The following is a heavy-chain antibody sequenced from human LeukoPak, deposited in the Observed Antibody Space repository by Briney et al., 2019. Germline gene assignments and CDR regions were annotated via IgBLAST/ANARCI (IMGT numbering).Heavy chain of an antibody. CDR2: INHSGST. V-gene: IGHV4-34*01. CDR1: GVSFSGYY. D-gene: IGHD2-2*01. J-gene: IGHJ6*03. Sequence: SETLSLTCAVYGVSFSGYYWSWIRQPPGKGLEWIGEINHSGSTNYNPSLKSRVTISVDTSKNQFPLKLSSVTAADTAVYYCASRRPDIVVVPAAKRSYYYYYMDVWGKGTTVTVSS. CDR3: ASRRPDIVVVPAAKRSYYYYYMDV.